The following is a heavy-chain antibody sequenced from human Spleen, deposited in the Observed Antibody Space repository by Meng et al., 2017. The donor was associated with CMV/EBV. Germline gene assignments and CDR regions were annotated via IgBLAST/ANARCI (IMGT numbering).Heavy chain of an antibody. CDR1: GFRFSGYT. V-gene: IGHV3-23*01. CDR3: AKSDLS. CDR2: LTSGGGA. J-gene: IGHJ5*02. Sequence: GESLKISCTASGFRFSGYTMTWVRQAPGGGLEWVSTLTSGGGAFYADSVKGRFTISRDNSKNTLYLQMNSLRAEDTAVYYCAKSDLSWGQGTLVTVSS. D-gene: IGHD2-21*02.